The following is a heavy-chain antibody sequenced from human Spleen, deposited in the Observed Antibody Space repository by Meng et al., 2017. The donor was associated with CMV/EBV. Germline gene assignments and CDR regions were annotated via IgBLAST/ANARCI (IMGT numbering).Heavy chain of an antibody. Sequence: GGSLRLYCAASGFTFSSYAMSWVRQAPGKGLEWVSGISGGATYYADSVKGRFTISRDNSKNTLDLQMNSLRVEDTAVYYCARDPGLPNGMSVWGQGTTVTVSS. CDR3: ARDPGLPNGMSV. CDR2: ISGGAT. V-gene: IGHV3-23*01. CDR1: GFTFSSYA. J-gene: IGHJ6*01. D-gene: IGHD5-12*01.